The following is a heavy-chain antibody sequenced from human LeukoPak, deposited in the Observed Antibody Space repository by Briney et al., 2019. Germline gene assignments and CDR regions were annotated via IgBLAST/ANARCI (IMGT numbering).Heavy chain of an antibody. Sequence: QAGGSLRLSCAASGFTFSSYGMHWVRQAPGKGLEWVTFIRYDGINKYYADSVKGRFTISRDNSKNTLYLQMNSLRAEDTAVYYCARAGVTTNYYYGMDVWGQGTTVTVSS. D-gene: IGHD4-23*01. CDR1: GFTFSSYG. V-gene: IGHV3-30*02. CDR3: ARAGVTTNYYYGMDV. J-gene: IGHJ6*02. CDR2: IRYDGINK.